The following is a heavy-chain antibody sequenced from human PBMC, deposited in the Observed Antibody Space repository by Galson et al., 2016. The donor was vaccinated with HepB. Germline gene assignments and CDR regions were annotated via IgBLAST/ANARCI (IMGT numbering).Heavy chain of an antibody. D-gene: IGHD3-10*01. CDR1: GSTFRATW. J-gene: IGHJ4*02. Sequence: SLRLSCAASGSTFRATWMSWVRQAPGKGLEWVANIKQDGSEKFYADSVKGRFTISRDNAKNSFYLQMNSLRVEDTAVYYCGAPGVDYWGQGTLVTVSS. CDR3: GAPGVDY. CDR2: IKQDGSEK. V-gene: IGHV3-7*01.